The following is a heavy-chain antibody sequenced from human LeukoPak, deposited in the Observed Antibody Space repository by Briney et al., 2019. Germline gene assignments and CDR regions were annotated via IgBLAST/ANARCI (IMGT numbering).Heavy chain of an antibody. CDR1: GFTFSLYS. CDR3: ARDVL. J-gene: IGHJ4*02. V-gene: IGHV3-21*01. CDR2: ISSIGSYI. Sequence: GGSLRLSCAASGFTFSLYSITWVRQTPGSWLDWVSSISSIGSYIYYANSVKGRFTVSRDNVKNSLSLQMNSLRAEDTAVYYCARDVLGGQGALVTVSS.